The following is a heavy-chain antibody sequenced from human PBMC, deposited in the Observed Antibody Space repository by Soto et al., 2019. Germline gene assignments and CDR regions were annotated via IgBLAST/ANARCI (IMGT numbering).Heavy chain of an antibody. CDR3: ASKNGPYCSSTSCYGGGWFDP. J-gene: IGHJ5*02. CDR1: GGSISSGGYY. Sequence: PSETLSLTCTVSGGSISSGGYYWSWIRQHPGKGLEWIGYIYYSGSTYYNPSLKSRVTISVDASKNQFSLKLSSVTAADTAVYYCASKNGPYCSSTSCYGGGWFDPWGQGTLVTVSS. D-gene: IGHD2-2*01. V-gene: IGHV4-31*03. CDR2: IYYSGST.